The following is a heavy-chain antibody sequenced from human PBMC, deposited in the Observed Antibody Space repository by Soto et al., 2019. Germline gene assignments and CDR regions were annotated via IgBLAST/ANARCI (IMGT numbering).Heavy chain of an antibody. Sequence: QVQLQESGPGLVKPSGTLSLTCAVSSGSISSSNWWSWVRQPPGKGLEWIGEIYHSGSTNYNPSLKSRVTISVDKSKNQFSLKLSSVTAADTAVYYCARAVLLEYSSSPGGYFDYWGQGTLVTVSS. CDR1: SGSISSSNW. V-gene: IGHV4-4*02. J-gene: IGHJ4*02. D-gene: IGHD6-6*01. CDR2: IYHSGST. CDR3: ARAVLLEYSSSPGGYFDY.